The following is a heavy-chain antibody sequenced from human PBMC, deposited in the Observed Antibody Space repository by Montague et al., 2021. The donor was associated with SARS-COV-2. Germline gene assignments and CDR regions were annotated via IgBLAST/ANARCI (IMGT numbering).Heavy chain of an antibody. CDR2: LYKDDRTT. Sequence: SLRLSCAASGFTFSIFAMSWARQAPGKGLEWISVLYKDDRTTDYAGSVKGRFTISRDNSKNPLYLQMDSLRVEDTAVYYCAKRNGYNPRNWSFDYWGRGTLVTVSS. V-gene: IGHV3-23*03. D-gene: IGHD5-24*01. CDR3: AKRNGYNPRNWSFDY. CDR1: GFTFSIFA. J-gene: IGHJ4*02.